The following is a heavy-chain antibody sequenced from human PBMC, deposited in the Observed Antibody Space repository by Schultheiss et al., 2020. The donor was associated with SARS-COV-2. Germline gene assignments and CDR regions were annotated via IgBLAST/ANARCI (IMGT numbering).Heavy chain of an antibody. CDR2: INHSGST. D-gene: IGHD6-19*01. V-gene: IGHV4-39*07. Sequence: GSLRLSCAVSGGSISSGSYYWSWIRQPPGKGLEWIGEINHSGSTNYNPSLKSRVTISVDTSKNQFSLKLSSVTAADTAVYYCARKRSGCLGYWGQGTLVTVSS. CDR3: ARKRSGCLGY. J-gene: IGHJ4*02. CDR1: GGSISSGSYY.